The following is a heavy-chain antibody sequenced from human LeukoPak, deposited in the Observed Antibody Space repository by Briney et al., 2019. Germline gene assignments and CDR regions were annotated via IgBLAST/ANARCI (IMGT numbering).Heavy chain of an antibody. Sequence: KASETLSLTCTVSGGSISSSSYYWGWIRQPPGKGLEWIGSIYYSGSTYYNPSLKSRVTISVDTSKNQFSLKLSSVTAADTAVYYCARQADSSGYYYGYYYMDVWGKGTTVTVSS. D-gene: IGHD3-22*01. CDR3: ARQADSSGYYYGYYYMDV. CDR1: GGSISSSSYY. CDR2: IYYSGST. J-gene: IGHJ6*03. V-gene: IGHV4-39*01.